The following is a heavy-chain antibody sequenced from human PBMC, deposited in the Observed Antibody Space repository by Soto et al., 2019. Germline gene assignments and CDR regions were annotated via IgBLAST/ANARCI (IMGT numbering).Heavy chain of an antibody. CDR2: VSSTGST. V-gene: IGHV4-4*08. Sequence: SETLSLTCSGSTSSYHWAWIRQPPGRGLEWIGYVSSTGSTKYNPSLKSRVTISIDTSRNQFTLQVRSVTPADTAVYYCARVAAFWSNDVYYYSGMDFWGPGTTVTVSS. CDR1: STSSYH. J-gene: IGHJ6*02. CDR3: ARVAAFWSNDVYYYSGMDF. D-gene: IGHD1-1*01.